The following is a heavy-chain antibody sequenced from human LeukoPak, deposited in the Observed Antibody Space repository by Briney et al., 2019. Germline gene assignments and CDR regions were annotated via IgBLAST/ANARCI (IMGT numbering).Heavy chain of an antibody. Sequence: QTGGSLRLSCAASGFTFSSYDMHWVRQATEKGLEWVSAIGTAGDTYYPGSVKGRFTISRENAKNSLHLQMNSLRAGDTAVYYCARARETTGLRFDPWGQGTLVTVSS. D-gene: IGHD4-11*01. CDR3: ARARETTGLRFDP. CDR1: GFTFSSYD. V-gene: IGHV3-13*01. J-gene: IGHJ5*02. CDR2: IGTAGDT.